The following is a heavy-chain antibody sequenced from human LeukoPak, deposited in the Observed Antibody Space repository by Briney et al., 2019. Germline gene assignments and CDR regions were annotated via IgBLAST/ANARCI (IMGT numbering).Heavy chain of an antibody. CDR2: IYPGDSET. CDR3: ARHWGHYGDYGGFDS. J-gene: IGHJ4*02. CDR1: GYSFINYW. Sequence: GESLKISCKGSGYSFINYWVGWVRQMPGKGLEWMGIIYPGDSETRYSPSFQGQVTISVDKSISTAYLQWSSLKASDTAMYYCARHWGHYGDYGGFDSWGQGTLVTVSS. D-gene: IGHD4-17*01. V-gene: IGHV5-51*01.